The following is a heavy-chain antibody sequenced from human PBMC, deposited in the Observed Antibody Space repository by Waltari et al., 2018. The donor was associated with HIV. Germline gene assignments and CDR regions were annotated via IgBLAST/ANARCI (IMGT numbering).Heavy chain of an antibody. Sequence: QVQLVESGGGVVQPGRSLRLSCAAPGFTFNKHGIHWVRQAPGKGLEWVAVISYDRSTKDYADSVKGRFTISRDNSKKTVYLQMNSLRAEDTAVYYCAKDRAFFQVGYSIIWGQGTLVTVSS. CDR3: AKDRAFFQVGYSII. CDR1: GFTFNKHG. D-gene: IGHD5-12*01. V-gene: IGHV3-30*18. J-gene: IGHJ4*02. CDR2: ISYDRSTK.